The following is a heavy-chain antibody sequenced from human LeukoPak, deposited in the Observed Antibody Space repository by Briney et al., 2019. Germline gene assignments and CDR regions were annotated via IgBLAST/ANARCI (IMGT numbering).Heavy chain of an antibody. V-gene: IGHV3-64D*06. CDR2: ISSKGRST. CDR1: GFTFSSFV. Sequence: GESLRLSCSASGFTFSSFVMHWVRQAPGKGLEYVSAISSKGRSTYYAYSVKGRFTISRDNSKSRMYLQMSSMRAEDTAVYYCVVRWELRDSFDIWGQVTMVTV. D-gene: IGHD1-26*01. CDR3: VVRWELRDSFDI. J-gene: IGHJ3*02.